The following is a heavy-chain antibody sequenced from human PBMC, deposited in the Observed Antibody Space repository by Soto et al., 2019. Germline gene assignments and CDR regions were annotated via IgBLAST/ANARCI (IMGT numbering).Heavy chain of an antibody. D-gene: IGHD3-10*01. CDR1: GYTFTSYY. CDR2: INPSGGST. CDR3: ARDLGPGAFDI. J-gene: IGHJ3*02. Sequence: ASVKVSCKASGYTFTSYYMHWVRQAPGQGLEWMGIINPSGGSTSYAQNLEGRVTMTTDTSTSTAYMELRSLRSDDTAVYYCARDLGPGAFDIWGQGTMVTVSS. V-gene: IGHV1-46*01.